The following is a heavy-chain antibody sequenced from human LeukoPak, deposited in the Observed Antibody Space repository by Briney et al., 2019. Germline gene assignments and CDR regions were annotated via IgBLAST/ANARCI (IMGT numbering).Heavy chain of an antibody. CDR1: GGSFSGYY. CDR3: ARFDYYDSAMPY. V-gene: IGHV4-34*01. Sequence: SETLSLTCAVYGGSFSGYYWSWIRQPPGKGLEWIGEINHSGSTNYNPSLKSRVTISVDTSKNQFSLKLSSVTAADTAVYYCARFDYYDSAMPYWGQGTLVTVSS. D-gene: IGHD3-22*01. CDR2: INHSGST. J-gene: IGHJ4*02.